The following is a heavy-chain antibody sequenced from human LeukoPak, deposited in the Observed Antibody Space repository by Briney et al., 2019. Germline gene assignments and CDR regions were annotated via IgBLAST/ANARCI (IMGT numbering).Heavy chain of an antibody. D-gene: IGHD3-10*01. CDR3: ARGVTMVRGVINYFDY. Sequence: GGSLRLSCAASGFTVSSNYMSWVRQALGKGLEWVSVIYSGGSTYYADSVKGRFTISRDNSKNTLYLQMNSLRAEDTAAYYCARGVTMVRGVINYFDYWGQGTLVTVSS. CDR1: GFTVSSNY. CDR2: IYSGGST. J-gene: IGHJ4*02. V-gene: IGHV3-66*02.